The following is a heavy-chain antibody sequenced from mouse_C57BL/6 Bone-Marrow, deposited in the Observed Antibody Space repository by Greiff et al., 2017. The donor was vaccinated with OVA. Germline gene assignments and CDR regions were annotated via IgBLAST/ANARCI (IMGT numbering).Heavy chain of an antibody. CDR2: ISDGGSYT. CDR3: ARELGSSYMYYAMDY. Sequence: EVQLVESGGGLVQPGGSLKLSCAASGFTFSSYAMSWVRQTPEKRLEWVATISDGGSYTYYPDNVKGRFTISRDNAKNNLYLQMSHLKSEDTAMYYCARELGSSYMYYAMDYWGQGTSVTVSS. V-gene: IGHV5-4*01. CDR1: GFTFSSYA. J-gene: IGHJ4*01. D-gene: IGHD1-1*01.